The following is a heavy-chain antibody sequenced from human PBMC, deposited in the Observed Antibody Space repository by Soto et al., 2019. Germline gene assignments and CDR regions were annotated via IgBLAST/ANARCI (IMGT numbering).Heavy chain of an antibody. J-gene: IGHJ5*02. Sequence: QVQLVQSGAEVKKPGASVKVSCKASGYTFTSYYMHWVRQAPGQGLEWMGIINPSGGSTSYAQKFQGRVTMTRDTATSTVYMELSSLRSEDTAVYYCARDPLGYCSGGSCLRHHWFDPGGQGTLVTVSS. CDR2: INPSGGST. D-gene: IGHD2-15*01. CDR3: ARDPLGYCSGGSCLRHHWFDP. V-gene: IGHV1-46*01. CDR1: GYTFTSYY.